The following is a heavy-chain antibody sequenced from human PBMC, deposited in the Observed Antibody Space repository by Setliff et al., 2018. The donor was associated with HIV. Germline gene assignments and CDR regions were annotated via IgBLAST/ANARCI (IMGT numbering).Heavy chain of an antibody. CDR3: ARVKPHLRRSGSYWIVDY. J-gene: IGHJ4*02. CDR1: GGSFSAYY. D-gene: IGHD1-26*01. CDR2: IYHNGNT. V-gene: IGHV4-34*01. Sequence: SETLSLTCAVYGGSFSAYYWGWVRQPPGMGLEWIASIYHNGNTYYNPSLKSRVTMSVDTSKNQFSLKLSSVTAADTAVYYCARVKPHLRRSGSYWIVDYWGQGTLVTSPQ.